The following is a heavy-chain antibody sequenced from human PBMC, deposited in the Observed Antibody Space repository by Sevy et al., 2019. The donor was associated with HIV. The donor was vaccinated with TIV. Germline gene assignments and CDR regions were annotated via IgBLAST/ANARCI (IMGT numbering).Heavy chain of an antibody. CDR3: AREGNYGSGSLFDP. CDR2: IYYSGST. Sequence: SETLSLTCTVSGGSISSYYWSWIRQPPGKGLEWIGYIYYSGSTNYNPSLKSRVTISVDTSKNQFSLKLSSVTAADTAVYYCAREGNYGSGSLFDPWGQGTLVTVSS. CDR1: GGSISSYY. D-gene: IGHD3-10*01. J-gene: IGHJ5*02. V-gene: IGHV4-59*13.